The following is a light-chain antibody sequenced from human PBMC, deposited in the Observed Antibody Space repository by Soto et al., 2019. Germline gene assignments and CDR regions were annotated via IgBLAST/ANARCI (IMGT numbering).Light chain of an antibody. V-gene: IGKV1-5*03. CDR2: AAS. J-gene: IGKJ2*01. CDR3: QQYNDSFPYT. CDR1: QSISSW. Sequence: DIQMAQSPSTLCASVGDRVTITCRASQSISSWLAWYQQKPGTAPKLLIYAASTLESGVPSRFSGSRSGTEFTLTVSSLQPDDFATYYCQQYNDSFPYTFGQGTKVDIK.